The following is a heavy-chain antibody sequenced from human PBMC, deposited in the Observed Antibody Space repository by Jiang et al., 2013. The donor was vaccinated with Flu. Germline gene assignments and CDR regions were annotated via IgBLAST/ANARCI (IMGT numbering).Heavy chain of an antibody. V-gene: IGHV1-3*01. CDR2: INAGNGNT. CDR3: ARTGGPVSSGSGLPDY. J-gene: IGHJ4*02. D-gene: IGHD6-19*01. CDR1: GYTFTSYA. Sequence: SVKVSCKASGYTFTSYAMHWVRQAPGQRLEWMGWINAGNGNTKYSRKFQGRVTITRDTSASTAYMELSSLRSEDTAVHYCARTGGPVSSGSGLPDYWGQGTLVTVSS.